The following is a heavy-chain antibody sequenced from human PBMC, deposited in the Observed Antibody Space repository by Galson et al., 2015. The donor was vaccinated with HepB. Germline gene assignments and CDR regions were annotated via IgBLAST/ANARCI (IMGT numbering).Heavy chain of an antibody. D-gene: IGHD2-8*01. J-gene: IGHJ3*02. Sequence: SLRLSCAASGFTFSSYSMNWVRQAPGKGLEWVSSISSSSSYIYYADSVKGRFTISRDNAKNALYLQMNSLRAEDTAVYYCARTDPKMGPGAFDIWVQGTMVTVSS. CDR2: ISSSSSYI. CDR3: ARTDPKMGPGAFDI. V-gene: IGHV3-21*01. CDR1: GFTFSSYS.